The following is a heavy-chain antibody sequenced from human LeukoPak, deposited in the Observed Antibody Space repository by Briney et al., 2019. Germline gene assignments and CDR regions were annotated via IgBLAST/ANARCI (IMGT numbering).Heavy chain of an antibody. CDR3: AKEANIVVVPAAPLDY. V-gene: IGHV3-21*01. J-gene: IGHJ4*02. Sequence: GGSLRLSCAASGFTFSSYSMNWVRQAPGKGLEWVSSISSSSSYIYYADSVKGRFTISRDNAKNSLYLQMNSLRAEDTAVYYCAKEANIVVVPAAPLDYWGQGTLVTVSS. D-gene: IGHD2-2*01. CDR1: GFTFSSYS. CDR2: ISSSSSYI.